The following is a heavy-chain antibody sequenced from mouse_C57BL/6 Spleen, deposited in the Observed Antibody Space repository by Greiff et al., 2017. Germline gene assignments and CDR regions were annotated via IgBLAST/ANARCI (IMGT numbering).Heavy chain of an antibody. CDR2: IDPSDSET. CDR3: ARWTTVLFDY. D-gene: IGHD1-1*01. Sequence: VQLQQPGAELVRPGSSVKLSCKASGYTFTSYWMHWVKQRPIQGLEWIGNIDPSDSETHYNQKFKDKATLTVDKSSSTAYIQLSSLTSEDSAVYYCARWTTVLFDYWGQGTTLTVSS. J-gene: IGHJ2*01. CDR1: GYTFTSYW. V-gene: IGHV1-52*01.